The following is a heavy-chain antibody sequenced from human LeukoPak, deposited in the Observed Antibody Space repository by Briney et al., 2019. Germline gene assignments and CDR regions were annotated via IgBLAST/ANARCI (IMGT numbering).Heavy chain of an antibody. D-gene: IGHD5-12*01. CDR2: INQGGSVK. V-gene: IGHV3-7*01. J-gene: IGHJ4*02. CDR1: GFTFRSYW. CDR3: ARVGYSGWNLEY. Sequence: GGSLRLSCAASGFTFRSYWMSWVRQAPGKGLKWVANINQGGSVKYYVDSVKGRFTISRDDAKNSLYVQMNSLRDEDTAVYYCARVGYSGWNLEYWGQGTLVTVSS.